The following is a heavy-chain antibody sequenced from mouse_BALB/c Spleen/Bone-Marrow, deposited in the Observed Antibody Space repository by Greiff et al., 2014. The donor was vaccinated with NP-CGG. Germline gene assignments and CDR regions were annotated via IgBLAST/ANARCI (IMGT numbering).Heavy chain of an antibody. V-gene: IGHV1S81*02. CDR1: GYTFTSYW. CDR2: IIPSNGRT. Sequence: QVQLQQSGAELVKPGASVKLSCKSSGYTFTSYWMHWVKQWPGQGLEWIGEIIPSNGRTNYNEKFKSKATLTVDKSSNTAYMQLSSLTSEDSAVYYCARWLLQYFDVWGAGTTVTVSS. J-gene: IGHJ1*01. D-gene: IGHD2-3*01. CDR3: ARWLLQYFDV.